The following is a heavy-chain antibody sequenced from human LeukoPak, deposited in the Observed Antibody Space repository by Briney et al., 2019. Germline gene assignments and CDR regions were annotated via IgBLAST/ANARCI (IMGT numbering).Heavy chain of an antibody. J-gene: IGHJ4*02. CDR2: IYNGGST. D-gene: IGHD3-10*01. V-gene: IGHV4-39*01. CDR3: ARRGGSGRSFDY. Sequence: SETLSLTCTDSGGSISSSSYHWGWIRQPPGKGLEWIGNIYNGGSTYYNSSLKSRITISVDTSKNQFSLKLTSVTAADTAVYYCARRGGSGRSFDYWGQGTLVTVSS. CDR1: GGSISSSSYH.